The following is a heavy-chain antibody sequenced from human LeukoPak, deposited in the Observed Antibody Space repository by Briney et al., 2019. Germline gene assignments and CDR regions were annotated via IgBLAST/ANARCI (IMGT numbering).Heavy chain of an antibody. CDR3: AKDYYYYYGMDV. Sequence: GGSLRLSCAASGFTFSSYAMSWVRQAPGKGLEWVSAISGSGGSTYYADSVKGRFTISRDDSENTLYLQMNSLRAEDTAVYYCAKDYYYYYGMDVWGQGTTVTVSS. J-gene: IGHJ6*02. CDR2: ISGSGGST. V-gene: IGHV3-23*01. CDR1: GFTFSSYA.